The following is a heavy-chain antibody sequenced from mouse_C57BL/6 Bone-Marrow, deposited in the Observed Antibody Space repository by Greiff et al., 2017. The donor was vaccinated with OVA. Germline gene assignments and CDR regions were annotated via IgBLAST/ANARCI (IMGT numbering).Heavy chain of an antibody. V-gene: IGHV14-4*01. CDR3: TSYGTFDY. Sequence: EVKLVESGAELVRPGASVKLSCTASGFNIKDDYMHWVKQRPEQGLEWIGWIDPENGDTEYASKFQGKATITADTSSNTAYLHLSSLTSEDTAVYYCTSYGTFDYWGQGTTLTVSS. CDR2: IDPENGDT. CDR1: GFNIKDDY. J-gene: IGHJ2*01. D-gene: IGHD2-1*01.